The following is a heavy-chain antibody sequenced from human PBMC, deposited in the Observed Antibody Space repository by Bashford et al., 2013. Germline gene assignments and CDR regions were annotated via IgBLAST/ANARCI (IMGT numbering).Heavy chain of an antibody. V-gene: IGHV1-2*02. CDR1: GYTFASYG. CDR2: INPNPNSGAT. D-gene: IGHD6-13*01. J-gene: IGHJ4*02. Sequence: ASVKVSCKASGYTFASYGITWVRRAPGQGLEWMGWINPNPNSGATKYAQKFQGRVTMTRDTSISTAYMELSRLRSDDTAVYYCARDLLGIAPDYVGQGTLVTVSS. CDR3: ARDLLGIAPDY.